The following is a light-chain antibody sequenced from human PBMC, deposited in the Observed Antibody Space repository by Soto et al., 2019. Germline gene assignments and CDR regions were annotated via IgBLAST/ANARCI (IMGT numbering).Light chain of an antibody. J-gene: IGKJ5*01. CDR3: QQRSNWLT. Sequence: EIVLTQSPATLSLSPGERATLSCRASQGVSSYLAWYQQKPGQAPRLLIYDASNRATGIPARFSGSGSGTDLTLTISSREPEDFEVYYCQQRSNWLTFGQGTRLEIK. CDR2: DAS. CDR1: QGVSSY. V-gene: IGKV3-11*01.